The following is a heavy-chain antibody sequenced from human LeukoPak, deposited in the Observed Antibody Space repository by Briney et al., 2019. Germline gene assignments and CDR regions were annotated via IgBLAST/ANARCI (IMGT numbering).Heavy chain of an antibody. CDR1: GFTFNNYA. D-gene: IGHD5-12*01. Sequence: AGGSLRLSCAASGFTFNNYAMNWVRQAPGKGLEWVSTVSGSGGHTYYADSVKGRFTVSRDNSKNTLYLQMNSLRAEDTAIYYCTKLGGAYSGYEIDYWGQGTLVTVSS. CDR2: VSGSGGHT. V-gene: IGHV3-23*01. J-gene: IGHJ4*02. CDR3: TKLGGAYSGYEIDY.